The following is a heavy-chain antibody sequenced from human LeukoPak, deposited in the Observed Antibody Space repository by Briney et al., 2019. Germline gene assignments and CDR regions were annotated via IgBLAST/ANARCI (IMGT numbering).Heavy chain of an antibody. Sequence: SETLSLTCTVSGGSISSGDYYWSWIRQPPGKGREWNGYIYYSGSTYYNPSLKRRVTISVDTSENQFSLKLSSVTAADTAVYYCAREVVGYYYYMDVWGKGTTVTVSS. CDR1: GGSISSGDYY. CDR2: IYYSGST. D-gene: IGHD3-10*01. CDR3: AREVVGYYYYMDV. J-gene: IGHJ6*03. V-gene: IGHV4-30-4*08.